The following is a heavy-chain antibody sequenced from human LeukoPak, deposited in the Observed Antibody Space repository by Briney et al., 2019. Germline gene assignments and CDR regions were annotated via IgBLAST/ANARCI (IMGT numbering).Heavy chain of an antibody. CDR3: VRDMDV. J-gene: IGHJ6*02. Sequence: GGALRLSCVTSGFTFSSYWRTWVRQAPGKGLEWGSNINQEGHEKNYVDSVKGRFTMSRDNPKHSVYLQMNSLTAEHTAAYFCVRDMDVWAQGTTVTVSS. V-gene: IGHV3-7*05. CDR1: GFTFSSYW. CDR2: INQEGHEK.